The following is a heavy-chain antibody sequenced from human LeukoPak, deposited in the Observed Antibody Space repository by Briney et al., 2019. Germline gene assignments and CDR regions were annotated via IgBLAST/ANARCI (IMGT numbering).Heavy chain of an antibody. CDR3: VVGGSPGY. J-gene: IGHJ4*02. V-gene: IGHV3-74*01. Sequence: PGGSLRLSCAASGLAFSAYKMHWVRQAPRKGLVWVSRISTDGYTIDYADFVQGRFTASRDNTKNTWSPEMNSLRAEDTAVYYCVVGGSPGYWGQGTLVTVSS. CDR1: GLAFSAYK. CDR2: ISTDGYTI. D-gene: IGHD2-15*01.